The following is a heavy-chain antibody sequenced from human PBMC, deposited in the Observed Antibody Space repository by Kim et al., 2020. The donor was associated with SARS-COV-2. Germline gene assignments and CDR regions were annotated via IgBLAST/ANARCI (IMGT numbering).Heavy chain of an antibody. CDR3: ARSRHPAGIAVAGIGFDY. J-gene: IGHJ4*02. Sequence: SETLSLTCTVSGYSISSGYYWGWIRQPPGKGLEWIGSIYHSGSTYYNPSLKSRVTISVDTSKNQFSLKLSSVTAADTAVYYCARSRHPAGIAVAGIGFDYWGQGTLVTVSS. V-gene: IGHV4-38-2*02. CDR1: GYSISSGYY. D-gene: IGHD6-19*01. CDR2: IYHSGST.